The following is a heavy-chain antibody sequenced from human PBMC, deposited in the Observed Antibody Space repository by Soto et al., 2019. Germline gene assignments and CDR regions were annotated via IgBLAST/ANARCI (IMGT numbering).Heavy chain of an antibody. V-gene: IGHV3-23*01. D-gene: IGHD6-19*01. J-gene: IGHJ5*02. Sequence: EVQLLESGGGLVQPGESLRLPCAASGFTCSAYAMSWVRQAPGKGLEWVSSIHGGGGGTFYADSVKGRFTISRDNSRNTLFLQMTSLRADETAVYYCARDAVSEIGPWDWFDPWGQGTMV. CDR3: ARDAVSEIGPWDWFDP. CDR2: IHGGGGGT. CDR1: GFTCSAYA.